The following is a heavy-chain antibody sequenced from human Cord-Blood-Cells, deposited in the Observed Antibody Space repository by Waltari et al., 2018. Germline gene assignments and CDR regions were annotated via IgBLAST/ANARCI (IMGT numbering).Heavy chain of an antibody. J-gene: IGHJ6*02. CDR2: INPNSGGT. CDR3: ASSSWGCSSTSCYGSDVYYYGMDV. Sequence: QVQLVQSGAEVKKPGASVKVSCKASGYTFTGYYMHWVRQAPGQGLEWMGRINPNSGGTNYAQKFQGRVTMTRDTSINTAYMELSRLRSDDTAVYYCASSSWGCSSTSCYGSDVYYYGMDVWGQGTTVTVSS. V-gene: IGHV1-2*06. D-gene: IGHD2-2*01. CDR1: GYTFTGYY.